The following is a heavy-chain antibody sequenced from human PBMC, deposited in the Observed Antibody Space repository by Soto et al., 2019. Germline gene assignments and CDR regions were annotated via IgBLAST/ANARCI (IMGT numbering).Heavy chain of an antibody. CDR2: IIPIFGTA. Sequence: QVQAVQSGAEVKKPGSSVKVSCKASGGTFSSYVISWVQQAPGQGLEWMGRIIPIFGTANYAQKFQGRVTITADESTSTSYMELSSLRSEDTAVYYCASVSGRTRGMDVWGQGTTITVSS. CDR1: GGTFSSYV. J-gene: IGHJ6*02. V-gene: IGHV1-69*18. D-gene: IGHD2-8*01. CDR3: ASVSGRTRGMDV.